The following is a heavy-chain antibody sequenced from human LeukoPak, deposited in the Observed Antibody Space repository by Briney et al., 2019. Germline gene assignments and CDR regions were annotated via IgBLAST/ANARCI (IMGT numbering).Heavy chain of an antibody. V-gene: IGHV1-8*01. Sequence: GASVKVSCKASGYTFSTYDLTWVRQAPGQGLEWMGWMNPNSGNTGYAQRFQGRVTMTRNTSISTAYMELNSLTSEDTAVYYCARTFHYDNIPSPNWFDPWGQGTLVTVSS. D-gene: IGHD3-22*01. CDR2: MNPNSGNT. J-gene: IGHJ5*02. CDR1: GYTFSTYD. CDR3: ARTFHYDNIPSPNWFDP.